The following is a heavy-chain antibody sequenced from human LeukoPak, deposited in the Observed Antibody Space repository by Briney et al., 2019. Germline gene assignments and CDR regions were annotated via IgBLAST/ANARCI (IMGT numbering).Heavy chain of an antibody. CDR2: ISSSSSYI. D-gene: IGHD6-19*01. CDR3: ASAVAGSGVAYYYYYMDV. Sequence: PGGSLRLSCAASGFTFSSYSMNWVRQAPGKGLEWVSSISSSSSYIYYADSVKGRFTISRDNAKNSLYLQMNSLRAEDTAVYYCASAVAGSGVAYYYYYMDVWGKGTTVTVSS. CDR1: GFTFSSYS. V-gene: IGHV3-21*01. J-gene: IGHJ6*03.